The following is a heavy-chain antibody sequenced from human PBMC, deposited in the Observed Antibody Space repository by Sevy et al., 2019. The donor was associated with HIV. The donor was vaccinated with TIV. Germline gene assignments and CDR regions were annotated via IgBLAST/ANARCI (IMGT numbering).Heavy chain of an antibody. Sequence: ASVKVSCKVSGYTLSKLPMHWVRQAPGKGLEWMGGFDPEDGETIYAQKFQGRVIMTDDTSSDTAYMELSSLRSEDTAVYYCATLDFWSDYPFYGVDVWGQGTTVTVSS. V-gene: IGHV1-24*01. J-gene: IGHJ6*02. CDR2: FDPEDGET. CDR3: ATLDFWSDYPFYGVDV. CDR1: GYTLSKLP. D-gene: IGHD3-3*01.